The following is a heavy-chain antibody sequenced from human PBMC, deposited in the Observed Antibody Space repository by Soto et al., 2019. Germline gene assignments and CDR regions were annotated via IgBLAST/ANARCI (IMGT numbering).Heavy chain of an antibody. J-gene: IGHJ4*02. CDR2: IVGGSGST. V-gene: IGHV1-58*01. Sequence: QMQLMQSGPEVKKPGTSVKVSSKASGFTLTSADVQWVRQTRGQRLEWIGWIVGGSGSTNYAQQFQGRLAITRDMSTSTVYMELSSLRSEDTAVYYCAADWSNRPFDFWGQGTLVTVSS. CDR3: AADWSNRPFDF. D-gene: IGHD3-3*01. CDR1: GFTLTSAD.